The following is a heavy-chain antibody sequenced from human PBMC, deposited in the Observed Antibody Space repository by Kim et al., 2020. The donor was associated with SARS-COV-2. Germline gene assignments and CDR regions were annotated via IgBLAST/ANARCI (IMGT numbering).Heavy chain of an antibody. D-gene: IGHD3-10*01. CDR1: GFTFTNAW. CDR2: IKSKTDGGTT. CDR3: TTDPYRNYGSGSPPGY. J-gene: IGHJ4*02. Sequence: GGSLRLSCTASGFTFTNAWMSWVRQAPGKGLDWVGRIKSKTDGGTTDYAAPVKGRFTISRDDSKNTLYLQMNSLKTEDTAVYYCTTDPYRNYGSGSPPGYWGQGTLVTVSS. V-gene: IGHV3-15*01.